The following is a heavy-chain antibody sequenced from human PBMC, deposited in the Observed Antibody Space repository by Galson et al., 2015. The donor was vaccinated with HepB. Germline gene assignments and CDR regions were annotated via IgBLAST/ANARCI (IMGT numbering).Heavy chain of an antibody. Sequence: ETLSLTCAVYGGSLGGYYWSWIRQPPGKGLEWIGEINHSGSTNYNPSLKSRVTISVDTSKNQFSLKLSSVTAADTAVYYCARGGGGYCTGGSCRPLRYWGQGTLVTVSS. CDR3: ARGGGGYCTGGSCRPLRY. J-gene: IGHJ4*02. CDR2: INHSGST. D-gene: IGHD2-15*01. CDR1: GGSLGGYY. V-gene: IGHV4-34*01.